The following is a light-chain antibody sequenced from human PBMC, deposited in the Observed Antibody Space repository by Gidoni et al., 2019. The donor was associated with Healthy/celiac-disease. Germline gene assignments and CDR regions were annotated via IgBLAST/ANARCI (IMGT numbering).Light chain of an antibody. CDR1: QSVSSN. CDR3: QQYNNWLMCS. Sequence: EIVMTQSPATLSVSPGERATLSCRASQSVSSNLAWYQQKPGQAPRLLIYGASTRATGIPARFSGSGSGTEFTLTISSLQSEDLAVYYCQQYNNWLMCSFGQGTKLEIK. V-gene: IGKV3-15*01. J-gene: IGKJ2*04. CDR2: GAS.